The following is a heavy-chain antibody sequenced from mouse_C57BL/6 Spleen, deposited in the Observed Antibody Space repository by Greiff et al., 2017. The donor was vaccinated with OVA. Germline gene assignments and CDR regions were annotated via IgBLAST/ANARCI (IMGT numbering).Heavy chain of an antibody. J-gene: IGHJ3*01. CDR3: ARSNGYYFWFAY. V-gene: IGHV1-9*01. D-gene: IGHD2-3*01. CDR1: GYTFTGYW. Sequence: VQLQESGAELMKPGASVKLSCKATGYTFTGYWIEWVKQRPGHGLEWIGEILPGSGSTNYNEKFKGKATFTADPSSNTAYMQLSSLTTEDSAIYYCARSNGYYFWFAYWGQGTLVTVSA. CDR2: ILPGSGST.